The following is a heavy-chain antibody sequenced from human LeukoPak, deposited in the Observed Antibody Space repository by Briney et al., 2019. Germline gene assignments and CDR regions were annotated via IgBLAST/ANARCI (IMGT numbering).Heavy chain of an antibody. J-gene: IGHJ3*02. CDR1: GYSFTGYF. CDR2: INSNNGET. Sequence: ASVKVSCKAYGYSFTGYFVHWVRQAPGQGLEWMGWINSNNGETNYAQTFQGRVTMTRDTSIATLYMELSRLRSDDTALYYCARDSGVASAGTQGGFDIWGQGTMVSVSS. D-gene: IGHD6-13*01. V-gene: IGHV1-2*02. CDR3: ARDSGVASAGTQGGFDI.